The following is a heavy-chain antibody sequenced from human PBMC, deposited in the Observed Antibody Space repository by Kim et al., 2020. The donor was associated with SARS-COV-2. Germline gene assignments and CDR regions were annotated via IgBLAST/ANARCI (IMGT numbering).Heavy chain of an antibody. V-gene: IGHV4-59*01. CDR3: TRSEGRGSWHQFDY. CDR2: IYYSGST. CDR1: SDSISSYY. Sequence: SETLSLTCTVSSDSISSYYWSWIRQLPGKGLEWLGYIYYSGSTDYNPSLKRRVTISWDTSKNQVSLDVTSVSAADTAVYYCTRSEGRGSWHQFDYWGQGMLVTVSS. D-gene: IGHD6-13*01. J-gene: IGHJ4*02.